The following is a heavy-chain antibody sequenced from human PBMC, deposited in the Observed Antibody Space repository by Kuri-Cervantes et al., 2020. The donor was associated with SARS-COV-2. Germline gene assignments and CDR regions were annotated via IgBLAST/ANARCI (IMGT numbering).Heavy chain of an antibody. V-gene: IGHV3-33*01. CDR3: AREESTHYYYYGMDV. CDR1: GFTFSRHG. Sequence: GESLKISCVASGFTFSRHGIHWVRQAPGKGLEWVAGIWYDGTNKYYGDSVRGRFTISRDNSKNTLYLQMNSLRAEDMAVYYCAREESTHYYYYGMDVWGQGTTVTVSS. J-gene: IGHJ6*02. CDR2: IWYDGTNK. D-gene: IGHD2-2*01.